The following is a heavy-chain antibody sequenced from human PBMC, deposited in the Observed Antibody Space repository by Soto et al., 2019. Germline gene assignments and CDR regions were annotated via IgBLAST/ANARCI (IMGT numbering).Heavy chain of an antibody. J-gene: IGHJ6*03. CDR3: ATGLGHYYYMDV. D-gene: IGHD3-10*01. CDR1: GYTLTELS. Sequence: ASVKVSCKVSGYTLTELSMHWVRQAPGKGLEWMGGFDPEDGETIYAQKFQGRVTMTEDTSTDTAYKELSSLRSEDTAVYYCATGLGHYYYMDVWGKGTTVTVSS. V-gene: IGHV1-24*01. CDR2: FDPEDGET.